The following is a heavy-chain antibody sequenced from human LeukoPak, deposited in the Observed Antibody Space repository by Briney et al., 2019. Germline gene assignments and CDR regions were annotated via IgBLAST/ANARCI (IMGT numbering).Heavy chain of an antibody. Sequence: PSETLSLTCTVSGGSISSSSYYWGWIRQPPGKGLEWIGSIYYSGSTYYNPSLKSRVTISVDTSKNQFSLKLSSVTAADTAVYYCAREVWFGESRNWFDPWGQGTLVTVSS. D-gene: IGHD3-10*01. CDR2: IYYSGST. CDR3: AREVWFGESRNWFDP. CDR1: GGSISSSSYY. J-gene: IGHJ5*02. V-gene: IGHV4-39*07.